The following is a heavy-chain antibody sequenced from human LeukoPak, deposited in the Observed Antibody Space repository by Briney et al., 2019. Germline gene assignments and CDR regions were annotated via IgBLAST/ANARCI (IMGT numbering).Heavy chain of an antibody. CDR3: ARAPDSWSGYYDY. J-gene: IGHJ4*02. D-gene: IGHD3-3*01. CDR1: GFTLSSYA. Sequence: PGGSLRLPCAASGFTLSSYAIHWVRQAPGKGLEWVASISYDGVNKYYADFVKGRFTISRDNSKNTLYLQMNTLRAEDTAVYYCARAPDSWSGYYDYWGQGILVTVSS. V-gene: IGHV3-30*04. CDR2: ISYDGVNK.